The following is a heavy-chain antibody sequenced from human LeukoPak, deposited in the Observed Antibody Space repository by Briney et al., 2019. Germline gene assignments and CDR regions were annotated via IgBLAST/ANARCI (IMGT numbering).Heavy chain of an antibody. CDR3: AKGKRGSPSRNYYGMGV. V-gene: IGHV3-73*01. CDR1: GFTFSGSA. J-gene: IGHJ6*02. D-gene: IGHD1-26*01. Sequence: PGGSLRLSCAASGFTFSGSAMHWVRQASGKGLEWVGRIRSKANSYATAYAASVKGRFTISRDDSKNTAYLQMNSLKTEDTAVYYCAKGKRGSPSRNYYGMGVWGQGTTVTVSS. CDR2: IRSKANSYAT.